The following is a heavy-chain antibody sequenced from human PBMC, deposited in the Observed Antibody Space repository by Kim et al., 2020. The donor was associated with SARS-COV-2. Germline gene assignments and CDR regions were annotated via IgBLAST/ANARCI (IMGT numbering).Heavy chain of an antibody. CDR1: GYSFTGYW. J-gene: IGHJ5*02. CDR2: IDPTDSYV. Sequence: GESLKISCQTSGYSFTGYWITWVRQMPGKGLEWVGTIDPTDSYVKYDPTFQGHVTISADKSISTAYVQWSSLKASDTAMYYCARRYCTTTSCYAGFDPWGQGTLVTVSS. CDR3: ARRYCTTTSCYAGFDP. V-gene: IGHV5-10-1*01. D-gene: IGHD2-2*01.